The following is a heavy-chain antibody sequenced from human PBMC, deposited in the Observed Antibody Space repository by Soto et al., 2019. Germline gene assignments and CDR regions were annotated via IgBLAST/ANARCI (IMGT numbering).Heavy chain of an antibody. D-gene: IGHD2-2*01. J-gene: IGHJ3*02. Sequence: GESLKISCAASGFTFSSYDMHWVRQATGKGLEWVSAIGTAGDTYYPGSVKGRFTISRENAKNSLYLQMNSLRAGDTAVYYCARGYCSSTSCYEAFDIWGQGTMVTVSS. V-gene: IGHV3-13*01. CDR1: GFTFSSYD. CDR3: ARGYCSSTSCYEAFDI. CDR2: IGTAGDT.